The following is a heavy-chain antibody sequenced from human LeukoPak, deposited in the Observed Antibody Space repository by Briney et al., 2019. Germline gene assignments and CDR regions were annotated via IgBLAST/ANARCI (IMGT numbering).Heavy chain of an antibody. Sequence: GGSLRLSCAASGFTFSSYAMHWVRQAPGKGLEWVAVISYDGSNKYYADSVKGRFTISRDDSKNTLYLQMNSLKTEDTAVYYCTTDLPYYYDSSGYYKGSVWGQGTTVTVSS. J-gene: IGHJ6*02. V-gene: IGHV3-30-3*01. CDR1: GFTFSSYA. D-gene: IGHD3-22*01. CDR3: TTDLPYYYDSSGYYKGSV. CDR2: ISYDGSNK.